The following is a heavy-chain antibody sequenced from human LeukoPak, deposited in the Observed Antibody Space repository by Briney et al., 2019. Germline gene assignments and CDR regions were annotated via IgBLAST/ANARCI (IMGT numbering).Heavy chain of an antibody. CDR3: ARDLGYCTSTSCYSLYGMDV. Sequence: GSLRLSCAASGFTFSSYEMNWVRQAPGKGLEWVSYISSSGSTIYYADSVKGRFTISRDNAKNPLYLQMNSLRAEDTAVYYCARDLGYCTSTSCYSLYGMDVWGKGTTVTVSS. V-gene: IGHV3-48*03. CDR1: GFTFSSYE. CDR2: ISSSGSTI. J-gene: IGHJ6*04. D-gene: IGHD2-2*02.